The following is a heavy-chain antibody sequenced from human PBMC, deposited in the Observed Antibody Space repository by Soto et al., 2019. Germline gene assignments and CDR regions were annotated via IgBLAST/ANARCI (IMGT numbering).Heavy chain of an antibody. CDR2: IYYSGST. CDR1: GGSISSYY. CDR3: ARGPAIWFGELSYYY. V-gene: IGHV4-59*01. Sequence: SETLSLTCTVSGGSISSYYWSWIRQPPGKGLEWIGYIYYSGSTNYNPSLKSRVTISVDTSKNQFSLKLSSVTAADTAVYYCARGPAIWFGELSYYYWGQGTLVTVSS. J-gene: IGHJ4*02. D-gene: IGHD3-10*01.